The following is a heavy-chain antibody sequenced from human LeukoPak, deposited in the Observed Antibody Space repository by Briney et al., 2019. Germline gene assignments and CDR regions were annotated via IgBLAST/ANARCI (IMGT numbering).Heavy chain of an antibody. CDR3: ARDPGGYDFDD. J-gene: IGHJ5*02. CDR1: GGSISSGGYY. CDR2: IYTSGST. V-gene: IGHV4-61*02. Sequence: SQTLSLTCAVSGGSISSGGYYWSWIRQPAGKGLEWIGRIYTSGSTNYNPSLKSRVTMSVDTSKNQFSLKLSSVTAADTAVYYCARDPGGYDFDDWGQGTLVTVSS. D-gene: IGHD5-12*01.